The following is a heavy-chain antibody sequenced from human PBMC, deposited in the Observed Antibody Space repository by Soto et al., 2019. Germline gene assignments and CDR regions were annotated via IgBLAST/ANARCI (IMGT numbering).Heavy chain of an antibody. D-gene: IGHD2-8*01. CDR3: AKDLDIVLMVYAAGMDV. J-gene: IGHJ6*02. CDR1: GFTFSSYG. CDR2: ISYDGSNK. Sequence: GGSLRLSCAASGFTFSSYGMHWVRQAPGKGLEWVAVISYDGSNKYYADSVKGRFTISRDNSKNTPYLQMNSLRAEDTAVYYCAKDLDIVLMVYAAGMDVWGQGTTVTVS. V-gene: IGHV3-30*18.